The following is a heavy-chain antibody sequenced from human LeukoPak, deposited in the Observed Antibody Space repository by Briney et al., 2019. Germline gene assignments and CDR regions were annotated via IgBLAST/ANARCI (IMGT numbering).Heavy chain of an antibody. CDR3: AREADGSDI. V-gene: IGHV3-74*01. CDR1: GFTFNSNW. J-gene: IGHJ3*02. CDR2: IRGDGGDT. Sequence: GGSLRLSCAASGFTFNSNWMHWVRQAPGKGLVWVSSIRGDGGDTSYVDSVKGRFAISRDNAKNTLYLQMNSLGAEDTAVYYCAREADGSDIWGQGTMVTVSS.